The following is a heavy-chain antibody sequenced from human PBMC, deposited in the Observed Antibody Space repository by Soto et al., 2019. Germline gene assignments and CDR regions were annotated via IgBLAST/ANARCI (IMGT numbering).Heavy chain of an antibody. V-gene: IGHV4-39*01. Sequence: SETLSLTCTVSRGSISRSPYCWGWIRKAPGKGLEWIGSIFYTGSTYYDLSLKSRVTMSVDTSTNQFSLKLSSVTAADTAVYYCARLINYETSGYYYSAFDIWGQGTMVTVSS. CDR1: RGSISRSPYC. CDR3: ARLINYETSGYYYSAFDI. J-gene: IGHJ3*02. D-gene: IGHD3-22*01. CDR2: IFYTGST.